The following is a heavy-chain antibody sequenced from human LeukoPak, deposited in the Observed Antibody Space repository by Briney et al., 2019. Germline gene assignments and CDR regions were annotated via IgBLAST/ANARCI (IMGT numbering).Heavy chain of an antibody. J-gene: IGHJ4*02. D-gene: IGHD6-19*01. CDR1: GYTFTSCD. V-gene: IGHV1-8*01. CDR2: MNANSDNT. CDR3: TRGSSGRRDN. Sequence: ASVKLSCKASGYTFTSCDINWVRQATGQGLEWMGWMNANSDNTGYGQSFQGRITRTRDSSIGTAYMELSNLTSEDTAIYYCTRGSSGRRDNWGQGTLVTVSA.